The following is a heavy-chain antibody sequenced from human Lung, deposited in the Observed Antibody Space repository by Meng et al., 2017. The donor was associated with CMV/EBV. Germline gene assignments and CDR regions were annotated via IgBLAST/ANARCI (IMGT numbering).Heavy chain of an antibody. J-gene: IGHJ5*02. Sequence: YLFTSYYINWVRQATGQGLEWMGWMNPNSGQTGYAKKFQGRVSFTRNTSMRTAYMELSSLRSEDTAVYFCARTQSYYGSGTYNWFDPWGQGTLVTVSS. CDR1: YLFTSYY. D-gene: IGHD3-10*01. CDR3: ARTQSYYGSGTYNWFDP. V-gene: IGHV1-8*01. CDR2: MNPNSGQT.